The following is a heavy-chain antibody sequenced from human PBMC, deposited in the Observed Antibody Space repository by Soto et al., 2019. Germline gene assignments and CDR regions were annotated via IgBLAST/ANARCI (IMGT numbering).Heavy chain of an antibody. Sequence: QVQLVESGGGVAHPGRSLRLTCAASGLALRNCGMQWCRKAPGKRLEWVAVISYAGSKHYYAHSVKRRFTITRDTSKNTLYLQVNSLRAEDTAVYYCVARTDAFAIWGQGTMVTVSS. J-gene: IGHJ3*02. V-gene: IGHV3-30*03. CDR2: ISYAGSKH. D-gene: IGHD6-19*01. CDR3: VARTDAFAI. CDR1: GLALRNCG.